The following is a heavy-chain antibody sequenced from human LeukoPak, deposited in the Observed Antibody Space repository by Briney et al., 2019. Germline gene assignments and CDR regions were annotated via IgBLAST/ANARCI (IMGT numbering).Heavy chain of an antibody. CDR2: ISAYNGNT. V-gene: IGHV1-18*01. Sequence: ASVKVSCKASGYTFTSYDINWVRQATGQGLEWMGWISAYNGNTNYAQKLQGRVTMTTDTSTSTAYMELRSLRSDDTAVYYCARGRIGSGYYYDQGNYWGQGTLVTVSS. CDR1: GYTFTSYD. D-gene: IGHD3-22*01. J-gene: IGHJ4*02. CDR3: ARGRIGSGYYYDQGNY.